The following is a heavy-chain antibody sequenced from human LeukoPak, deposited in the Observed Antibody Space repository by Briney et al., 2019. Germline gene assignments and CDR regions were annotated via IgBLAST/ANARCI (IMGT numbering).Heavy chain of an antibody. CDR1: GGCISSYY. V-gene: IGHV4-59*01. D-gene: IGHD5-12*01. J-gene: IGHJ4*02. Sequence: PSETLSLTCTVSGGCISSYYWSWIRQPPGKGLEWIGYIYYSGSTNYNPSLKSRATISVDTSKNQFSLKLSSVTAADTAVYYCAREGGYPRYFDYWGQGTLVTVSS. CDR2: IYYSGST. CDR3: AREGGYPRYFDY.